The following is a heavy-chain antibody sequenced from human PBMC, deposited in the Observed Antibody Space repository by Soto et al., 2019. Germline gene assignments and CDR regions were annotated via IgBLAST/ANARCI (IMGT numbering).Heavy chain of an antibody. CDR3: ARDGRELPAAPSFHYGRDV. Sequence: GGALRLSCAASGFTFSSYAMHWVRQAPGKGLEWVAVISYDGSNKYYADSVKGRFTISRDNSKNTLYLQMNSLRAEDTAVYDCARDGRELPAAPSFHYGRDVWGQGTTVTAPS. CDR1: GFTFSSYA. J-gene: IGHJ6*02. V-gene: IGHV3-30-3*01. CDR2: ISYDGSNK. D-gene: IGHD2-2*01.